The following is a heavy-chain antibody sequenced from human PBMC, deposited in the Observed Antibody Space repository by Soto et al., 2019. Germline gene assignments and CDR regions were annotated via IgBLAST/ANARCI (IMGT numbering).Heavy chain of an antibody. J-gene: IGHJ4*02. D-gene: IGHD3-10*01. CDR2: ISNDGHNK. CDR3: TNLDYYGSINAHVRISY. CDR1: GFTFSSYG. V-gene: IGHV3-30*18. Sequence: QVQLVESGGGVVQPGRSLRLSCAASGFTFSSYGMHWVRQAPGKGLEWVAVISNDGHNKYYGDSVKGRFTISRDNAKNTLYLQMNSLRAGDTDVYYCTNLDYYGSINAHVRISYWGQGTLVTVFS.